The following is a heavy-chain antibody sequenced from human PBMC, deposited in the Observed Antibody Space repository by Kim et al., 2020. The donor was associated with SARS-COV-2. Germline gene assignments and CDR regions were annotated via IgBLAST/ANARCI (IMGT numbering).Heavy chain of an antibody. CDR1: GFTFSSYW. Sequence: GGSLRLSCAASGFTFSSYWMSWVRQAPGKGLEWVANIKQDGSEKYYVDSVKGRFTISRDNAKNSLYLQMNSLRAEDTAVYYCARGGYSGRYYFGYWGQGTLATVSS. J-gene: IGHJ4*02. CDR3: ARGGYSGRYYFGY. CDR2: IKQDGSEK. V-gene: IGHV3-7*03. D-gene: IGHD1-26*01.